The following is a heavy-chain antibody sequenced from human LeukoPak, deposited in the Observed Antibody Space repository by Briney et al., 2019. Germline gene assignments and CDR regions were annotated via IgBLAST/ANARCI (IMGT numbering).Heavy chain of an antibody. Sequence: PGGSLRLSCPASGFTFSSYAMSWVRQAPGKGLEWVSAISGSGGSTYYADSVRGRFTISRDNSKNTLYLQMNSQRAEDTAVYYCAKDVHKAVRGDFDYWGQGTLVTVSS. CDR3: AKDVHKAVRGDFDY. CDR2: ISGSGGST. D-gene: IGHD2-21*01. CDR1: GFTFSSYA. J-gene: IGHJ4*02. V-gene: IGHV3-23*01.